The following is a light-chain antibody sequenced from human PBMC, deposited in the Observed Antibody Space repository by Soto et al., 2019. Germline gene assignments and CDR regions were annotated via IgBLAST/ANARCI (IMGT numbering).Light chain of an antibody. Sequence: DIQMTQSPSTLSASVGDRVTITCRASQSISSWLAWYQQKPGKAPKLLIYDASSLESGVPSRFSGSGSGTEFTLTISSLQPDDFATYYCQQSGTFXQGTKVDIK. CDR1: QSISSW. CDR3: QQSGT. V-gene: IGKV1-5*01. J-gene: IGKJ1*01. CDR2: DAS.